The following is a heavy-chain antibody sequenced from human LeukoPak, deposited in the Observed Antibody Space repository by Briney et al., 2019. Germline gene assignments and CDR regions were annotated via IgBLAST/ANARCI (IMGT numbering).Heavy chain of an antibody. CDR2: ITSGGNS. CDR1: GFPFSSYA. J-gene: IGHJ4*02. D-gene: IGHD2-2*01. V-gene: IGHV3-66*01. CDR3: ARGQCSSPSCRYFDY. Sequence: LSGGSLRLSCEASGFPFSSYAMTWVRQAPGKGLEWVSVITSGGNSYYADSVKGRFTISRDNSKNTLYLQMNSLRAEDTAVYYCARGQCSSPSCRYFDYWGQGTLVTVSS.